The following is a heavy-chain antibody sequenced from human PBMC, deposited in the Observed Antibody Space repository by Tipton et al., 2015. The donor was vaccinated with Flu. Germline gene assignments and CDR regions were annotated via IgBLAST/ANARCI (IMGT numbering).Heavy chain of an antibody. CDR1: GFSFTSYW. CDR2: IYPGDSST. J-gene: IGHJ6*02. V-gene: IGHV5-51*03. Sequence: VQLVQSGAEAKKPGDSLKVSCKGYGFSFTSYWIAWVRQRPGKGLEWMGTIYPGDSSTKYSPSFQGQVTMSVDKSINTAYVQWSSLKASDTAMYFCARDSNSWDVKRYYYYGFDVWGQGTTVTVSS. D-gene: IGHD6-13*01. CDR3: ARDSNSWDVKRYYYYGFDV.